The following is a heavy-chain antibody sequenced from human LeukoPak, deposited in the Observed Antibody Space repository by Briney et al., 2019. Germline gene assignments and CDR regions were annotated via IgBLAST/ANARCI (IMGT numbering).Heavy chain of an antibody. V-gene: IGHV1-18*04. CDR3: ARDLRYSGYDPYFDY. CDR2: ISGYNGNT. CDR1: GYTFTSYY. D-gene: IGHD5-12*01. J-gene: IGHJ4*02. Sequence: ASVKVSCKASGYTFTSYYMHWVRQAPGQGLEWMGWISGYNGNTNYEQKFQGRVTMTTDIYTRTAYMELRSLRSDDTAIYYCARDLRYSGYDPYFDYWGQGTLVTVSS.